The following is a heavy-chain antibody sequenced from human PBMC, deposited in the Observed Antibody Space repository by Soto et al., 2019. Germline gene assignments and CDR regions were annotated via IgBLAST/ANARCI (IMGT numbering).Heavy chain of an antibody. D-gene: IGHD2-15*01. V-gene: IGHV1-69*01. CDR1: GGTFSTYA. CDR2: VIPIFGTP. J-gene: IGHJ6*02. Sequence: QVQLVQSGAEVKKPGSSVKVSCKAPGGTFSTYAISWVRQAPGQGLEWMGGVIPIFGTPKYAQTFQGRVRITADESTSTGYMELRSLRSEDTAVYYCARSQGGSSSLDIYYYYYYGMDVWGQGTTVTVSS. CDR3: ARSQGGSSSLDIYYYYYYGMDV.